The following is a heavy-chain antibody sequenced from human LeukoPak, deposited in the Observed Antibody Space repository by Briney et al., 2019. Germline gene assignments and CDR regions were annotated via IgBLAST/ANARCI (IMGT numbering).Heavy chain of an antibody. Sequence: SETLSLTCAVYGGSFSGYYWSWIRQPPGKGLEWIGEINHSGSTNYNPSLKSRVTISVDTSKNQFSLKLSSVTAADTAVYYCARGYEDYYDSSGYSHFDYWGQGTLVTVPS. V-gene: IGHV4-34*01. CDR1: GGSFSGYY. D-gene: IGHD3-22*01. CDR2: INHSGST. J-gene: IGHJ4*02. CDR3: ARGYEDYYDSSGYSHFDY.